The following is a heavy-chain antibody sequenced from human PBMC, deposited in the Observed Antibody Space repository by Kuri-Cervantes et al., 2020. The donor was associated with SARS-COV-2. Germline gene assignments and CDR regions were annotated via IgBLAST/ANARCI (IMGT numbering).Heavy chain of an antibody. CDR1: GGSITTYSYY. Sequence: SETLSLTCTVSGGSITTYSYYWGWIRQPPGKGLEWIGSLYYSGSTYYNPSLKSRVTISIDTSKNQFSLRLSSVTAADTAVYYCVRHPPIAMADYYFDYWGQGALVTVSS. CDR3: VRHPPIAMADYYFDY. J-gene: IGHJ4*02. CDR2: LYYSGST. V-gene: IGHV4-39*01. D-gene: IGHD6-19*01.